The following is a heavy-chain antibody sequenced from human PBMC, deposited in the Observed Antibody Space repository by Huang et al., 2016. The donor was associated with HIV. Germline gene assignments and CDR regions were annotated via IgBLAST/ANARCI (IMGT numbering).Heavy chain of an antibody. CDR2: ITSSSGSI. CDR3: ARFGSYYYGSGSYLDAFDI. CDR1: GFTFSTYN. D-gene: IGHD3-10*01. V-gene: IGHV3-48*01. Sequence: EVQLMESGGGLVQPGGSLRLSCAASGFTFSTYNMNWVRQAPGKGLEWGSSITSSSGSIYYAVSVKGRFTISRDNAKNSLYLQMNSLRAEDTAVYYCARFGSYYYGSGSYLDAFDIWGQGTMVTVSS. J-gene: IGHJ3*02.